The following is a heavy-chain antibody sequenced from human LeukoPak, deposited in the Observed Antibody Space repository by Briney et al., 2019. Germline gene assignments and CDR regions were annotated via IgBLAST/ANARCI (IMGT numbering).Heavy chain of an antibody. V-gene: IGHV4-34*01. CDR3: ARGGATFDS. Sequence: SETLSLTCAVYGGCFSGYYWSWIRQPPGKGLEWIGEINHGGSTNYNPSLKSRVTISVETPKNQFSRKPSSVTAAEPAVYYCARGGATFDSWGQGTLVTVSS. J-gene: IGHJ4*02. CDR2: INHGGST. D-gene: IGHD1-26*01. CDR1: GGCFSGYY.